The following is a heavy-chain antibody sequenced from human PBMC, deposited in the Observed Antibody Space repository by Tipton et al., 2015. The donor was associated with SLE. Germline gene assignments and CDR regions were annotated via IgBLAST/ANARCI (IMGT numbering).Heavy chain of an antibody. Sequence: TLSLTCTVSGGSISSYYWSWIRQPPGKGLEWIGYIYTSGSTNYNPSLKSRVTISVDTSKNQFSLKLSSVTAADTAVYYCARDVGSSSGFDYWGQGTLVTVSS. CDR2: IYTSGST. V-gene: IGHV4-59*01. CDR3: ARDVGSSSGFDY. J-gene: IGHJ4*02. CDR1: GGSISSYY. D-gene: IGHD6-6*01.